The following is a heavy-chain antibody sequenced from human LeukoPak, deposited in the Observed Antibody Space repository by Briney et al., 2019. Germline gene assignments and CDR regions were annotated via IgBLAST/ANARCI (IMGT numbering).Heavy chain of an antibody. CDR3: ARVPTTGTRGG. D-gene: IGHD1-1*01. Sequence: PSETLSLTCAVYGGSFSGYYWSWIRQPPGKGLEWIGEINHSGSTNYNPSLKSRVTISVDTSKNQFSLKLSSVTAADTAVYYCARVPTTGTRGGWGQGTLVTVSS. CDR2: INHSGST. J-gene: IGHJ4*02. V-gene: IGHV4-34*01. CDR1: GGSFSGYY.